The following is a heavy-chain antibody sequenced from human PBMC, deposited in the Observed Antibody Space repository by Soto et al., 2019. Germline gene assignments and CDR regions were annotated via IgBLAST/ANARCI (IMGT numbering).Heavy chain of an antibody. Sequence: QVQLVQSGAEVKKPGSSVKVSCKASGGTFSSYTISWVRQAPGQGLEWMGRIIPILGIANYAQKFQGRVTITADKSTSTAYMELSSLRSEDTAVYYCARDSIVVVPAATGGGYFDYWGQGTLVTVSS. CDR2: IIPILGIA. CDR3: ARDSIVVVPAATGGGYFDY. V-gene: IGHV1-69*08. D-gene: IGHD2-2*01. J-gene: IGHJ4*02. CDR1: GGTFSSYT.